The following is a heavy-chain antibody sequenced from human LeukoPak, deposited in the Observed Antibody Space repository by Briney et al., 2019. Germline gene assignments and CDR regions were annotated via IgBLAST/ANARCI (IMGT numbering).Heavy chain of an antibody. CDR1: GYSFTSYW. J-gene: IGHJ4*02. Sequence: GESLKISCTGSGYSFTSYWIGWVRQMPGKGLEWMGIIYPGDSDTRYSPSFQGQVTISADKSISTAYLQWSSLKASDTAMYYCARAGYSSSRIFDYWGQGTLVTVSS. D-gene: IGHD6-6*01. CDR2: IYPGDSDT. V-gene: IGHV5-51*01. CDR3: ARAGYSSSRIFDY.